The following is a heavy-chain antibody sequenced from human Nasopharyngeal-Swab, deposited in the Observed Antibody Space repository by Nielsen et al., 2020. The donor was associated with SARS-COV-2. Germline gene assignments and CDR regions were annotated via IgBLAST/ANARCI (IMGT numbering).Heavy chain of an antibody. D-gene: IGHD2-15*01. V-gene: IGHV4-34*01. CDR3: AREGYCSGGSCYSGRPYYYYYMDV. Sequence: RQAPGKGLEWIGETNHSGSTNYNPSLKSRVTISVDTSKNQFSLKLSSVTAADTAVYYCAREGYCSGGSCYSGRPYYYYYMDVWGKGTTVTVSS. CDR2: TNHSGST. J-gene: IGHJ6*03.